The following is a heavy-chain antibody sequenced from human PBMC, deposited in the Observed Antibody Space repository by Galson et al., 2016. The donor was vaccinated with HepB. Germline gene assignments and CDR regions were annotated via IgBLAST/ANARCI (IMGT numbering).Heavy chain of an antibody. D-gene: IGHD6-13*01. CDR2: ISGSGDIT. CDR3: ARDLLNLAAPDY. Sequence: SLRLSCAASGFTFNTYAMSWVRQAPGKGLEWVSSISGSGDITYNADSVKGRFTISRDNPKHTVYLQMNSLRAEDTAVYYCARDLLNLAAPDYWGQGTLVIVSS. CDR1: GFTFNTYA. V-gene: IGHV3-23*01. J-gene: IGHJ4*02.